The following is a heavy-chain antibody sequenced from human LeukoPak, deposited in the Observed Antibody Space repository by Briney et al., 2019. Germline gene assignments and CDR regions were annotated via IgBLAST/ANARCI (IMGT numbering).Heavy chain of an antibody. CDR1: GYSISSGYY. V-gene: IGHV4-38-2*02. Sequence: PSETLSLTCAVSGYSISSGYYWGWIRQPPGKGLEWIGSIYHSGSTYYNPSLKSRVTISVDTSKNQFSLKLSSVTAADTAVYYCARDNRRDGYKIFDYWGQGTLVTVSS. D-gene: IGHD5-24*01. J-gene: IGHJ4*02. CDR2: IYHSGST. CDR3: ARDNRRDGYKIFDY.